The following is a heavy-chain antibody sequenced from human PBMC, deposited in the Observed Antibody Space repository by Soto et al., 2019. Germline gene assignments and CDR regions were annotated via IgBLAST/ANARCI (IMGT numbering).Heavy chain of an antibody. CDR3: AHRRCGGGSCYNVFDI. Sequence: QITLKESGPTLVQPTQTLTLTCTFSGFSLSTSGEAVGWISQPPGKALEWLALIYWRDDKHYSPSLKSTLTSTKDTSKNQVVLTMTSLDPVDTATYYCAHRRCGGGSCYNVFDIWGQGAMVTVSS. V-gene: IGHV2-5*01. J-gene: IGHJ3*02. CDR2: IYWRDDK. D-gene: IGHD2-15*01. CDR1: GFSLSTSGEA.